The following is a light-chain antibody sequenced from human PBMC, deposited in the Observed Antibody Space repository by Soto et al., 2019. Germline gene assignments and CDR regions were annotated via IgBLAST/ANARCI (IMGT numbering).Light chain of an antibody. Sequence: DIQMTQSPSTLSASVGDRVTITCRASQTISSWLAWYQQKPGEAPKLLIYKASSLESGVPSRFSGSGSGTEFTLSISSLQPDDFATYYCQQYNDYSTFGQGTKVEIK. J-gene: IGKJ1*01. CDR3: QQYNDYST. V-gene: IGKV1-5*03. CDR1: QTISSW. CDR2: KAS.